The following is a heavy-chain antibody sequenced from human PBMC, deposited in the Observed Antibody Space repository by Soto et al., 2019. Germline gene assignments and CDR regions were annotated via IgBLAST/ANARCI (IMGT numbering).Heavy chain of an antibody. CDR2: MNPGSGDT. D-gene: IGHD3-10*01. Sequence: ASVKVSCKASGYSFTNNDVSWVRQATGQGLEWMGWMNPGSGDTGYAQKFQGRVTMTRDISIATAYMELSSLRSDDTAIYYCARMKTLGSLNWFDPWGQGTLVTVSS. J-gene: IGHJ5*02. CDR1: GYSFTNND. CDR3: ARMKTLGSLNWFDP. V-gene: IGHV1-8*01.